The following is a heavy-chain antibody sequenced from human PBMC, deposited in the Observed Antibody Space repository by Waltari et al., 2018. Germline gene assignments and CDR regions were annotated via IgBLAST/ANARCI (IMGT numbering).Heavy chain of an antibody. CDR2: SNPTSGGT. CDR1: GYTFIGYY. CDR3: ALGAIFGVVFPEPLDY. J-gene: IGHJ4*02. D-gene: IGHD3-3*01. V-gene: IGHV1-2*06. Sequence: QVQLVQSGAEVKKPGASVTVSCKAAGYTFIGYYIHWVRQAPGQGLEWMGRSNPTSGGTNYAQKFQGRVTMTRDTSISTAYMELSRLRSDDTAVYYCALGAIFGVVFPEPLDYWGQGTLVTVSS.